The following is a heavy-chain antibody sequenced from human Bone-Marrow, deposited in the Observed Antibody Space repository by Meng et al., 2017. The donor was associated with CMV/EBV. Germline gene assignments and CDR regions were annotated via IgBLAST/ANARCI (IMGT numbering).Heavy chain of an antibody. CDR2: IYWDDDK. D-gene: IGHD1-14*01. CDR3: AHTPSAGDFDY. J-gene: IGHJ4*02. Sequence: CTFSRFSLNTRGVGVGWIRQPPGKALEWLALIYWDDDKRYSPSLRSRLTITKDTFKNQVVLKMTNMAPVDTATYYCAHTPSAGDFDYWGQGTLVTVSS. V-gene: IGHV2-5*02. CDR1: RFSLNTRGVG.